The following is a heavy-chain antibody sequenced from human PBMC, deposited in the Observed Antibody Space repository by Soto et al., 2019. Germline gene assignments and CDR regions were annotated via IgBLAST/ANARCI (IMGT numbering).Heavy chain of an antibody. CDR2: KSYSGST. V-gene: IGHV4-59*01. CDR1: GGSISDYY. D-gene: IGHD3-22*01. J-gene: IGHJ3*02. Sequence: PSETLSXTCTVSGGSISDYYWTWIRQPPGKGLEWIGYKSYSGSTNYNPSLESRVTISLDTSKNQFSLKLNFVTAADSAVYYCARRLIYAHAFDIWGQGTMVTVSS. CDR3: ARRLIYAHAFDI.